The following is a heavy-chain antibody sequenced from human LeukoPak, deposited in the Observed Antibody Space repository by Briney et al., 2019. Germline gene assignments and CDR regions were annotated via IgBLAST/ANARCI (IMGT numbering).Heavy chain of an antibody. D-gene: IGHD3-22*01. CDR3: ATTGLYDSSGYSLDY. V-gene: IGHV3-30-3*01. CDR1: GFTFSSYA. Sequence: PGRSLRLSCAASGFTFSSYAMHWVRQAPGKGLEWVAVISYDGSNKYYADSVKGRFTISRDNSKNTLYLQMNSLRAEDTAVYYCATTGLYDSSGYSLDYWGQGTLVTVSS. J-gene: IGHJ4*02. CDR2: ISYDGSNK.